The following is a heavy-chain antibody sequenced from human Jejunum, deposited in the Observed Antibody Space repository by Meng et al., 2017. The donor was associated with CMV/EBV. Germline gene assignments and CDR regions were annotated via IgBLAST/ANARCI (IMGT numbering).Heavy chain of an antibody. CDR3: ASWNGHYNGY. CDR1: GFTFSTSA. Sequence: SCAASGFTFSTSAMHWVRQAPGKGLEYVSAISSNGDRTYYTDSVKGRFTISRDNAKNTLYLQMGSLRTEDTAVYYCASWNGHYNGYWGQGTLVTVS. D-gene: IGHD3-3*01. V-gene: IGHV3-64*02. J-gene: IGHJ4*02. CDR2: ISSNGDRT.